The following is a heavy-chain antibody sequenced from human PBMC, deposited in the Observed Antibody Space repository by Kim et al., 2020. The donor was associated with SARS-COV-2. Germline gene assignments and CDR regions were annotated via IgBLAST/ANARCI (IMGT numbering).Heavy chain of an antibody. CDR2: INHSGST. J-gene: IGHJ4*02. Sequence: SETLSLTCAVYGGSFSGYYWSWIRQPPGKGLEWIGEINHSGSTNYNPSLKSRVTISVDTSKNQFSLKLSSVTAADTAVFYCARGVFGILTGYWFDYWGQG. CDR3: ARGVFGILTGYWFDY. V-gene: IGHV4-34*01. CDR1: GGSFSGYY. D-gene: IGHD3-9*01.